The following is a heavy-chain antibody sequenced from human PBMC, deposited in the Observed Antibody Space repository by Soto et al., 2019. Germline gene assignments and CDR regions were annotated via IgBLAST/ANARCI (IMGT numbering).Heavy chain of an antibody. CDR1: GFTFGSYV. CDR3: AKDYGDNPIDY. CDR2: ISGWGGAT. Sequence: PWGSLTLCCAACGFTFGSYVMSWVRQAPWKWLEWVSAISGWGGATYYADSVKFLFTISRDNSQNRLHLQMNSLRAEETAIYYCAKDYGDNPIDYWGQGTLDTVTS. J-gene: IGHJ4*02. V-gene: IGHV3-23*01. D-gene: IGHD4-17*01.